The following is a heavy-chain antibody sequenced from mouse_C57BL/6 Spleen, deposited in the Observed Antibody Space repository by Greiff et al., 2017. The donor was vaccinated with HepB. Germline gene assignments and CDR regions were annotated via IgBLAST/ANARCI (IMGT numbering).Heavy chain of an antibody. V-gene: IGHV1-53*01. D-gene: IGHD1-1*01. CDR2: INPSNGGT. CDR1: GYTFTSYW. CDR3: ARDDYGSSYVNSMDY. Sequence: VQLQQSGTELVKPGASVKLSCKASGYTFTSYWMHWVKQRPGQGLEWIGNINPSNGGTNYNEKFKSKATLTVDTSSSTAYMQLSSLTSEDSAVYYWARDDYGSSYVNSMDYWGQGTSVTVSS. J-gene: IGHJ4*01.